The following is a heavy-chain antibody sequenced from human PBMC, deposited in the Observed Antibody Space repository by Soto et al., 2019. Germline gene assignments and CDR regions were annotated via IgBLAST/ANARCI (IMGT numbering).Heavy chain of an antibody. CDR3: ARVGYCSGGSCLNYYYYGMDV. CDR2: IDPSDSYT. J-gene: IGHJ6*02. D-gene: IGHD2-15*01. V-gene: IGHV5-10-1*01. CDR1: GYSFTIYC. Sequence: GESLKISCKGSGYSFTIYCISWVLQMPGKGLEWMGRIDPSDSYTNYSPSFQGHVTISADKSISTAYLQWSSLKASDTAMYYCARVGYCSGGSCLNYYYYGMDVWGQGTTVTVS.